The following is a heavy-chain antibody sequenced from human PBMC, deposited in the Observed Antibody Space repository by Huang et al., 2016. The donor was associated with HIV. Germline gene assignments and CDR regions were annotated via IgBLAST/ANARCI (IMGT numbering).Heavy chain of an antibody. CDR2: MYPGYSDI. J-gene: IGHJ4*02. CDR1: GYNFMNYW. Sequence: EVQLVQSGAEVKKPGESLKISCKGSGYNFMNYWIGWVRQMPGKGLEWMGIMYPGYSDIRYRPSFQGQVTISADKFISTAYLHLSSLKTSDTAIYYCARRESSPSAFDSWGQGTRVTVSS. CDR3: ARRESSPSAFDS. V-gene: IGHV5-51*01. D-gene: IGHD2-2*01.